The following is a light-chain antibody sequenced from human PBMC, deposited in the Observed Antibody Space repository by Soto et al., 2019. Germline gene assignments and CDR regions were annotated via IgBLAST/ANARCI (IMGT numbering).Light chain of an antibody. CDR3: AAWDDSLTNVV. V-gene: IGLV1-44*01. CDR1: SSNIGSNT. J-gene: IGLJ2*01. CDR2: SNN. Sequence: QSALTQPPSASGTPGQRVTISCSGSSSNIGSNTVNWYQQLPGTAPKLLIYSNNQRPSGVPDRFSGSKSGTSASLAISGLQSEDEADYYCAAWDDSLTNVVFGGGTQLTVL.